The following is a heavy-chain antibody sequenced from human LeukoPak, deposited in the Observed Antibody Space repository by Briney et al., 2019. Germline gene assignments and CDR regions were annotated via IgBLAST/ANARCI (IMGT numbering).Heavy chain of an antibody. Sequence: GGSLRLSCSPSGFTFSDYGMHWVRQAPGKGLEWVSSISSSSSYKYYADSVKGRFTISRDNSKNTLYLQMNSLRAEDTAVYYCAKDVRGNWGNFDYWGQGTLVTVSS. CDR1: GFTFSDYG. J-gene: IGHJ4*02. V-gene: IGHV3-21*01. CDR3: AKDVRGNWGNFDY. D-gene: IGHD7-27*01. CDR2: ISSSSSYK.